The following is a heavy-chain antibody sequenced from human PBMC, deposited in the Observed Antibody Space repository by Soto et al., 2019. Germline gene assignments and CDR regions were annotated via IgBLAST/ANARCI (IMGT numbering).Heavy chain of an antibody. D-gene: IGHD5-18*01. CDR3: ARGVQLWSDEKYYYGMDV. V-gene: IGHV1-18*04. Sequence: ASVKVSCKASGYTFTSYGISWVRQAPGQGLEWMGWINAYNGNTNYAQKLQGRVTMTTDTSTSTAYMELRSLRSDDTAVYYCARGVQLWSDEKYYYGMDVWGQGTTVTVSS. CDR2: INAYNGNT. J-gene: IGHJ6*02. CDR1: GYTFTSYG.